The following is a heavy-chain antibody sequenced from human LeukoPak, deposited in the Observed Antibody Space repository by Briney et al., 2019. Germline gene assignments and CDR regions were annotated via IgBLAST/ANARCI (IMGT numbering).Heavy chain of an antibody. Sequence: ASVKVSCKASGYTFTGCYMHWVRQAPGQGLEWMGWINPNSGGTNYAQKFQGRVTMTRDTSISTAYMELSRLRSDDTAVYYCARDGVTMVRGAGDPNWFDPWGQGTLVTVSS. CDR2: INPNSGGT. J-gene: IGHJ5*02. V-gene: IGHV1-2*02. CDR3: ARDGVTMVRGAGDPNWFDP. D-gene: IGHD3-10*01. CDR1: GYTFTGCY.